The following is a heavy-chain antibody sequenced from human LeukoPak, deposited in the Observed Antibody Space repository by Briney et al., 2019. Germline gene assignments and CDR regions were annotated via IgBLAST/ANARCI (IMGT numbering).Heavy chain of an antibody. J-gene: IGHJ6*03. CDR3: ARVDIGSGTYYRYYYYMDV. CDR2: IYYSGTT. D-gene: IGHD3-10*01. Sequence: SESLSLTCTVSGGSISGSTYYWGWIRQPPGKGLEWIGSIYYSGTTNYNTSLKSRVTISVDTSKNQFSLKLTSVTAADTVAYYCARVDIGSGTYYRYYYYMDVWGKGTTVTVSS. V-gene: IGHV4-39*07. CDR1: GGSISGSTYY.